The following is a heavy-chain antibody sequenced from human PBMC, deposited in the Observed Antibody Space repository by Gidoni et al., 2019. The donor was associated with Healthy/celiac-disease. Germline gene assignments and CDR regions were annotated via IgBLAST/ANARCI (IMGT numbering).Heavy chain of an antibody. Sequence: EVQLLESGGGLVQPGGSLRLSCAASGFTFSSYAMSWVRQAPGKGLEWVSAIRGSGGSTYYADSVKGRFTISRDNSKNTLYLQMNSLRAEDTAVYYCAKDLSGVLLWFGESRGFDYWGQGTLVTVSS. CDR3: AKDLSGVLLWFGESRGFDY. CDR2: IRGSGGST. V-gene: IGHV3-23*01. J-gene: IGHJ4*02. D-gene: IGHD3-10*01. CDR1: GFTFSSYA.